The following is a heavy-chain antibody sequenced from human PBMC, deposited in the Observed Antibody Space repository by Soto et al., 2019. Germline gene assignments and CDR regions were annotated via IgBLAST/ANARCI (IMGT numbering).Heavy chain of an antibody. CDR2: IIPMFATS. J-gene: IGHJ4*02. D-gene: IGHD4-4*01. CDR3: ATLNTHYSNGIPFDY. Sequence: QVQLVQSGAEVKKPGSSVKVSCKASGGTFSSYAINWVRQAPGQGLEWMGMIIPMFATSNYAQNFQGRVTITADESTSTAYMELSSLRSEDTAVYYCATLNTHYSNGIPFDYWGQGTLVTVSS. CDR1: GGTFSSYA. V-gene: IGHV1-69*15.